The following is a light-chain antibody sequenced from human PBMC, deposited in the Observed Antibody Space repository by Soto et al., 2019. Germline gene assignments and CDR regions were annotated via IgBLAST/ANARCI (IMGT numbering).Light chain of an antibody. CDR2: GAS. CDR3: QQYNNWPYT. V-gene: IGKV3-15*01. J-gene: IGKJ2*01. CDR1: QSVSSN. Sequence: EIVMTQSPATLAVSPGERAALSCRASQSVSSNFAWYQQKPGQAPRLLIYGASSRATGTPARFIGSGSGTDFTLTISSLQSEDFAVYYCQQYNNWPYTFGLGTKLEMK.